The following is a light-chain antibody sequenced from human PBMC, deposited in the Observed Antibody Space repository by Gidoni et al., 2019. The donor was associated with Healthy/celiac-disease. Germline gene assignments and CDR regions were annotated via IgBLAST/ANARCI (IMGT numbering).Light chain of an antibody. V-gene: IGKV3-15*01. CDR2: GAS. CDR1: QSVSNN. J-gene: IGKJ3*01. Sequence: EIVMTQSPATLSGSPGERATLSCRTSQSVSNNLAWYQQKPGQAPRLLIDGASTRATGTPARFRGRWAGTESTITSSRLQSEYFADYYCQRYNNWRFTFGPGTKVEIK. CDR3: QRYNNWRFT.